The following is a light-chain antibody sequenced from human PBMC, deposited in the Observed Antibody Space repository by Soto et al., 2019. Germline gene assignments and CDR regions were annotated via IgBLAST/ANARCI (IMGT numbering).Light chain of an antibody. J-gene: IGLJ1*01. CDR3: SAYTVSRTYV. CDR1: SSDVASYNL. CDR2: NVY. V-gene: IGLV2-14*02. Sequence: QSALTQPASVSGSPGQSITISCTGTSSDVASYNLVSWYQQLPGKAPKLMIYNVYDRPSGISYRLSGSKSGNTASLTISGLQGEDEADYYCSAYTVSRTYVFGTGTKVTVL.